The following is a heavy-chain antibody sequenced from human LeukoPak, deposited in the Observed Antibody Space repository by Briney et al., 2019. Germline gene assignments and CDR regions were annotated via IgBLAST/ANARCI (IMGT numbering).Heavy chain of an antibody. CDR2: INHSGDT. CDR3: ARITIFGVVTDDAFDV. CDR1: GGSFSGYY. Sequence: SETLSLTCAVYGGSFSGYYWSWVRQPPEKGLEWIGEINHSGDTNYNPSLKSRVTLSVDTSKNQFSLKLSSVTAADTAVYYCARITIFGVVTDDAFDVWGQGTMVTVSS. D-gene: IGHD3-3*01. J-gene: IGHJ3*01. V-gene: IGHV4-34*01.